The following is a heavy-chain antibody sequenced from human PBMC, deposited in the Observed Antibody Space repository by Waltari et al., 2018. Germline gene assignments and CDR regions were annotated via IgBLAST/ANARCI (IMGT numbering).Heavy chain of an antibody. D-gene: IGHD4-17*01. CDR2: RWYDGSNK. CDR3: TTDRSRLRWSDYYFDY. J-gene: IGHJ4*02. Sequence: QVQLVESGGGVVQPGRSLRLSCAASGFTFSSYGMHWVRQAPGKGMEWVAGRWYDGSNKYYADSVKGRFTISRDNSKNTLYLQMNSLKTEDTAVYYCTTDRSRLRWSDYYFDYWGQGTLVTVSS. CDR1: GFTFSSYG. V-gene: IGHV3-33*01.